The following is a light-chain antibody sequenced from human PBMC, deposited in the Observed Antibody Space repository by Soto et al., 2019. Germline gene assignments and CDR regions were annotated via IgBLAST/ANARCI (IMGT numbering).Light chain of an antibody. Sequence: DIQMTQSPSTLSASVGDRVTITCRASQSISNWLAWYQQKPGKAPKLLIYKASDLEGGVPSRFSGSGSGTEFTLTISSLQPDDFATYYCQQYSAYWTFGQGTKVDIK. CDR1: QSISNW. V-gene: IGKV1-5*03. J-gene: IGKJ1*01. CDR2: KAS. CDR3: QQYSAYWT.